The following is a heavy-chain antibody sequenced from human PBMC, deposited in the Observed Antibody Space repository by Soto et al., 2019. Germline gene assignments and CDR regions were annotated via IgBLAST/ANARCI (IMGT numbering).Heavy chain of an antibody. CDR3: ARYVDIGAGYFDH. J-gene: IGHJ4*02. D-gene: IGHD5-12*01. Sequence: SETLSLTCTVSGGSISSSSYYWGWIRQPPGKRLEWIGSIYYSGSTYYNPSLKSRVTISVDTSKNQFSLKLSSVTAADTAVYYCARYVDIGAGYFDHWGQGTLVTVSS. CDR1: GGSISSSSYY. CDR2: IYYSGST. V-gene: IGHV4-39*07.